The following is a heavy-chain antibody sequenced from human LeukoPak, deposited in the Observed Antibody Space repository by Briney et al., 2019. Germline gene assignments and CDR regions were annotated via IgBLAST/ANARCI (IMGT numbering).Heavy chain of an antibody. CDR2: ISGSGGST. CDR1: GFTFSSYA. D-gene: IGHD2-2*01. J-gene: IGHJ4*02. CDR3: VGDCSSTSCPGNDY. V-gene: IGHV3-23*01. Sequence: GGSLRLSCAASGFTFSSYAMSWVRQAPGKGLEWVSAISGSGGSTYYADSVKGRFTISRDNSKNTLYLQMNSLRAEDTAVYYCVGDCSSTSCPGNDYWGQGTLVTVSS.